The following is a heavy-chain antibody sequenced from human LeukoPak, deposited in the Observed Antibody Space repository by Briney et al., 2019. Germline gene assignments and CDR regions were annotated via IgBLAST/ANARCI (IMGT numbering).Heavy chain of an antibody. V-gene: IGHV1-18*04. D-gene: IGHD6-13*01. CDR1: GYTFTSYG. CDR2: ISAYNGNT. CDR3: ARDEDSSSWDY. Sequence: ASVKVSCKASGYTFTSYGMSWVRQAPGQGLEWMGWISAYNGNTNYAQKLQGRVTMTTDTSTSTAYTELRSLRSDDTAVYYCARDEDSSSWDYWGQGTLVTVSS. J-gene: IGHJ4*02.